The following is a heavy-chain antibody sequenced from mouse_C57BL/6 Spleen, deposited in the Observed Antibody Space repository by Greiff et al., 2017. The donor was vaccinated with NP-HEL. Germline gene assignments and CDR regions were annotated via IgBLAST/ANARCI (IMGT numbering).Heavy chain of an antibody. J-gene: IGHJ4*01. CDR3: ARDYDYDYAMDY. V-gene: IGHV5-4*01. D-gene: IGHD2-4*01. CDR2: ISDGGSYT. CDR1: GFTFSSYA. Sequence: EVKLVESGGGLVKPGGSLKLSCAASGFTFSSYAMSWVRQTPEKRLEWVATISDGGSYTYYPDNVKGRFTISRDNAKNNLYLQMSHLKSEDTAMYYCARDYDYDYAMDYWGQGTSVTVSS.